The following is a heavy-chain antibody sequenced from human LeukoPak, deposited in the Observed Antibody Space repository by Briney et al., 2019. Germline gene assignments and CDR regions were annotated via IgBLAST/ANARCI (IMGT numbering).Heavy chain of an antibody. V-gene: IGHV3-48*01. CDR3: ASLGEYYDSSGYFRNWFDP. D-gene: IGHD3-22*01. J-gene: IGHJ5*02. Sequence: GGSLRLSCAASGFTFSSYSMNWVRQAPGKGLEWVSYISSSSSTIYYADSVKGRFTISRDNAKNSLYLQMNSLRAEDTAVYYCASLGEYYDSSGYFRNWFDPWGQGTLVTVSS. CDR2: ISSSSSTI. CDR1: GFTFSSYS.